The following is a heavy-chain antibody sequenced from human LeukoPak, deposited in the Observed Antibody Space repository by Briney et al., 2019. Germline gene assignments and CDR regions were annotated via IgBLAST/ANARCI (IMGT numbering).Heavy chain of an antibody. CDR2: IKSDGSEE. Sequence: GGSLRLSCAASGFTFSTYWMCWVRQAPGKGLEWVANIKSDGSEEYYGDSVKGRFTISRDNAKNSLYLQMNSLRVEDTAVYYCARGDLWLGHWGQGSLVTVSS. CDR1: GFTFSTYW. CDR3: ARGDLWLGH. D-gene: IGHD3-10*01. J-gene: IGHJ4*02. V-gene: IGHV3-7*01.